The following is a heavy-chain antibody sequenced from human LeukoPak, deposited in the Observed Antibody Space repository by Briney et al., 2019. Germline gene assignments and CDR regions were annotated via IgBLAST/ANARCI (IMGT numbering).Heavy chain of an antibody. CDR3: ASDNYYGSGSYFDAFDI. J-gene: IGHJ3*02. CDR1: GYTFTGYY. Sequence: ASVTVSCKASGYTFTGYYMHWVRQAPGQGLEWMGWINPNSGGTNYAQKFQGRVTMTRDTSISTAYMELSRLRSDDTAVYYCASDNYYGSGSYFDAFDIWGQGTMVIVSS. D-gene: IGHD3-10*01. V-gene: IGHV1-2*02. CDR2: INPNSGGT.